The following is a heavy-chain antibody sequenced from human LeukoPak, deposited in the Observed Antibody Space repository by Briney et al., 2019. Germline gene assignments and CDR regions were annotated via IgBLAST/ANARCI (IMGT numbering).Heavy chain of an antibody. D-gene: IGHD2-21*01. V-gene: IGHV5-51*01. CDR3: ARLAVPGGERAPTRDY. CDR1: GYSFTSNW. J-gene: IGHJ4*02. CDR2: IYPRDSDT. Sequence: GESLKISCKGSGYSFTSNWIGWVRQMPGKGLEWMGIIYPRDSDTRYSPSFQGQVTISADKSISTAYLQWSSLKASDTAMYYCARLAVPGGERAPTRDYWGQGTLVTVSS.